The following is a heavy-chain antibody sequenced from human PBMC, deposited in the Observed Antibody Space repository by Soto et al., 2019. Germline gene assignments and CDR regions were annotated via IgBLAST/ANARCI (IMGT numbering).Heavy chain of an antibody. D-gene: IGHD3-10*01. CDR2: ISSDSTYT. J-gene: IGHJ6*02. CDR1: GFTFNDNY. V-gene: IGHV3-11*06. Sequence: QVQLVESGGGLVKPGGSLRLACAASGFTFNDNYMTWIRQAPGKGLEWVSFISSDSTYTNSADSVEGRFIISRDNAKNSLYLQMNSLRVEDTAIYYCARDSTGSGLDYGMDVWGQGTTVAVSS. CDR3: ARDSTGSGLDYGMDV.